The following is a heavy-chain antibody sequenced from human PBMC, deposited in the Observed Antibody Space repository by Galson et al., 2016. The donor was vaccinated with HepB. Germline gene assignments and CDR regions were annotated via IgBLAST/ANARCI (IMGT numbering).Heavy chain of an antibody. CDR1: GASITSGDYY. CDR2: IHSNENT. CDR3: ARAGFTYSAPGTSHLGVVNFDY. D-gene: IGHD2-15*01. J-gene: IGHJ4*02. Sequence: TLSLTCSVSGASITSGDYYWTWIRQHPTKALEWIGYIHSNENTYYNPSLNNRVTISLDTSQNHFSLELTSMTAADSAIYYCARAGFTYSAPGTSHLGVVNFDYWGQGTQVAVSS. V-gene: IGHV4-31*03.